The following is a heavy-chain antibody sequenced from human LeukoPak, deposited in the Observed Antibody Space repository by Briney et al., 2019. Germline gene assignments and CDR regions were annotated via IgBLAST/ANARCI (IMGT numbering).Heavy chain of an antibody. V-gene: IGHV1-46*01. CDR2: INPSGGST. Sequence: GASVKVSCKASGYTFTSYYMHWVRQAPGQGLEWMGIINPSGGSTSYAQKFQGRVTMTRDTSTSTVYMVLSSLRSEDTAVYYCARDGPEEMATITGLGFDYWGQGTLVTVSS. J-gene: IGHJ4*02. CDR3: ARDGPEEMATITGLGFDY. CDR1: GYTFTSYY. D-gene: IGHD5-24*01.